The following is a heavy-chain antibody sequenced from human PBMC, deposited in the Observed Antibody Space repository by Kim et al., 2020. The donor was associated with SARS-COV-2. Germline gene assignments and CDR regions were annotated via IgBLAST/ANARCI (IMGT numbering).Heavy chain of an antibody. CDR1: GFTFRSHA. Sequence: GGSLRLSCAASGFTFRSHAMNWVRQAPGKGLEWVSGISGSGGTTNYADSVKGRFTISRDNSKNTLYLQMNSLRAEDTAVYYCAKRYCSGGTCYSIDYWGQGTPVTVSS. CDR3: AKRYCSGGTCYSIDY. J-gene: IGHJ4*02. V-gene: IGHV3-23*01. D-gene: IGHD2-15*01. CDR2: ISGSGGTT.